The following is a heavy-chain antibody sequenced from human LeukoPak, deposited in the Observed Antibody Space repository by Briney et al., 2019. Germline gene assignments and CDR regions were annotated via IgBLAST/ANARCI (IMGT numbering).Heavy chain of an antibody. D-gene: IGHD1-26*01. V-gene: IGHV3-30-3*01. Sequence: GGSLRLSCAASGFTFCSYAMHWVRQAPGKGLEWVAVISYDGSNKYYADSVKGRFTISRDNSKNTLYLQMNSLRAEDTAVYYCAREWELLSDAFDIWGQGTMVTVSS. J-gene: IGHJ3*02. CDR3: AREWELLSDAFDI. CDR1: GFTFCSYA. CDR2: ISYDGSNK.